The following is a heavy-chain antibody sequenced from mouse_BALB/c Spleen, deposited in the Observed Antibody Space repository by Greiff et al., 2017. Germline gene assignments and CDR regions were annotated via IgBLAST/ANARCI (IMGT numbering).Heavy chain of an antibody. J-gene: IGHJ2*01. D-gene: IGHD2-2*01. CDR1: GFTFSDYY. CDR3: ARGLSLDY. CDR2: ISDGGSYT. Sequence: EVKLVESGGGLVKPGGSLKLSCAASGFTFSDYYMYWVRQTPEKRLEWVATISDGGSYTYYPDSVKGRFTISRDNAKNNLYLQMSSLKSEDTAMYYCARGLSLDYWGQGTTLTVSS. V-gene: IGHV5-4*02.